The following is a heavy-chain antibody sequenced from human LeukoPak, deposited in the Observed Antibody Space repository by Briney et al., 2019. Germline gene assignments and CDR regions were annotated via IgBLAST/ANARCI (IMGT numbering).Heavy chain of an antibody. CDR3: ARQVGTASSHDFGH. J-gene: IGHJ4*01. CDR1: GYTFTSYA. V-gene: IGHV7-4-1*02. Sequence: GASVKVSCKASGYTFTSYAMNWVRQAPGQGLEWMGWINTNTGNPTYAQGFTGRFVFSLDTSVSTAYLQISNLRAEDTAVYYCARQVGTASSHDFGHWGHGTLVTVSS. D-gene: IGHD2-21*02. CDR2: INTNTGNP.